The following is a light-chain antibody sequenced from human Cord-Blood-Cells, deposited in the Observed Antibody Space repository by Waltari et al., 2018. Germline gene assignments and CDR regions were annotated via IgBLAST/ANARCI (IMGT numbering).Light chain of an antibody. CDR1: QSVSSN. CDR2: GAS. V-gene: IGKV3-15*01. Sequence: EIVMTQSPDTLSVSPGDRATLPCRASQSVSSNLAWYQQKPGQDPRLLIYGASTRATGIPARFSGSGSGTEFTLTISSLQSEDFAVYYCQQYNNWPPMYTFGQGTKLEIK. CDR3: QQYNNWPPMYT. J-gene: IGKJ2*01.